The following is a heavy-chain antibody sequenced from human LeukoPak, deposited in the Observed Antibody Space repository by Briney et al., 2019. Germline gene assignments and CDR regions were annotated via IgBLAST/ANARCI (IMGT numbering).Heavy chain of an antibody. J-gene: IGHJ4*02. CDR1: GGTFSSYA. Sequence: SVRVSCKASGGTFSSYAISWVRQAPGQGLEWMGGIIPIFGTANYAQKFQGRVTVTADESTSTAYMELSSLRSEDTAVYYCARDRSGSYANFDYWGQGTLVTVSS. CDR2: IIPIFGTA. D-gene: IGHD3-10*01. V-gene: IGHV1-69*13. CDR3: ARDRSGSYANFDY.